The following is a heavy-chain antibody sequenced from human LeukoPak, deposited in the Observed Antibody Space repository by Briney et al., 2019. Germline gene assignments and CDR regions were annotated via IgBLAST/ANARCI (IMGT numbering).Heavy chain of an antibody. V-gene: IGHV3-64D*06. J-gene: IGHJ4*02. CDR3: ARGPEYSSSYPFDY. Sequence: PGGSLRLSCSASGFTFSSYAMHWVRQAPGKGLEYASAISSNGGSTYYADSVKGRFTISRDNSKNTLYLQMSSLRAEDTAVYYCARGPEYSSSYPFDYWGQGTLVTVSS. CDR2: ISSNGGST. CDR1: GFTFSSYA. D-gene: IGHD6-6*01.